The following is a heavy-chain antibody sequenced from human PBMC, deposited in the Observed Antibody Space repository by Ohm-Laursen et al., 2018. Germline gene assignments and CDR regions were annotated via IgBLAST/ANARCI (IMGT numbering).Heavy chain of an antibody. CDR3: AKIARNTDYGDYGRPTYFDY. D-gene: IGHD4-17*01. V-gene: IGHV3-23*01. CDR1: GFTFSSYA. J-gene: IGHJ4*02. CDR2: ISAGGGNT. Sequence: SLRLSCSASGFTFSSYAMSWVRQAPGKGLEWVSAISAGGGNTYYAGSVKGRFTISRDNSKNTLYLQMNSLRAEDTAVYYCAKIARNTDYGDYGRPTYFDYWGQGTLVTVSS.